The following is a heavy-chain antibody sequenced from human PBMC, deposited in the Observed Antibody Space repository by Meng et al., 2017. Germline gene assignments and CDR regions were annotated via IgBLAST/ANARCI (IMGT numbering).Heavy chain of an antibody. V-gene: IGHV4-34*01. D-gene: IGHD3-22*01. Sequence: VDIGSLSVYEWNWISHAPCEGIALIVLINHSGSTTYNQLLKSRVTISVATSKNQFSLKLSSVTAEETSVYYCARRDSGGRSGYYQKGHDYWGQGTLVTVSS. CDR1: IGSLSVYE. J-gene: IGHJ4*02. CDR3: ARRDSGGRSGYYQKGHDY. CDR2: INHSGST.